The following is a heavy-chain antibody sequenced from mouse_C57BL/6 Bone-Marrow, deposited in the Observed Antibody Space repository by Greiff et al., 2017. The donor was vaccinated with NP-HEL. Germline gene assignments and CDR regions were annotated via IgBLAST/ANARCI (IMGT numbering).Heavy chain of an antibody. J-gene: IGHJ4*01. Sequence: EVQLQQSGGGLVQPGGSMKLSCVASGFTFSNYWMNWVRQSPEKGLEWVAQIRWKSDNYATHYAESVKGRFTILRDDSKSSVYLQMNNLRAEDTGLYYCTANYYGSSYGPYAMDYWGQGTSVTVSS. CDR2: IRWKSDNYAT. D-gene: IGHD1-1*01. CDR1: GFTFSNYW. V-gene: IGHV6-3*01. CDR3: TANYYGSSYGPYAMDY.